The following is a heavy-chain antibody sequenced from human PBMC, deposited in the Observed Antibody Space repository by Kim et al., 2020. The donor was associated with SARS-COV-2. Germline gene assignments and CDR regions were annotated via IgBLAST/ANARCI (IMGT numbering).Heavy chain of an antibody. D-gene: IGHD3-3*02. Sequence: SETLSLTCAVYGGSFSGYYWSWIRQPPGKGLEWIGEINHSGSTNYNPSLKSRVTISVDTSKNQFSLKLSSVTAADTAVYYCARGVYPRIFGVVIIPVRYYYYMDVWGKGTTVTVSS. J-gene: IGHJ6*03. CDR1: GGSFSGYY. CDR2: INHSGST. CDR3: ARGVYPRIFGVVIIPVRYYYYMDV. V-gene: IGHV4-34*01.